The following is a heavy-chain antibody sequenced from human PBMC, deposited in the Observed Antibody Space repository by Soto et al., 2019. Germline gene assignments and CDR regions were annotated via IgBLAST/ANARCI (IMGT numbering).Heavy chain of an antibody. CDR3: AIEHYGNSAWFDT. V-gene: IGHV1-8*01. CDR1: GYTFPSYD. J-gene: IGHJ5*02. D-gene: IGHD3-10*01. CDR2: MNPNSGNT. Sequence: QVQLVQSGAEVKKPGASVKVSCKASGYTFPSYDINWVRQATGQGLEWMGWMNPNSGNTGYAQKFQGRVTMTRTTSTSTADMGPSSLRSEDTAVYYWAIEHYGNSAWFDTWGQGTLVTVSS.